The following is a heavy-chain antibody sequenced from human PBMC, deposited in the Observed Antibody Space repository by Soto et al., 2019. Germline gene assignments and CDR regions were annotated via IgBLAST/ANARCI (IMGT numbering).Heavy chain of an antibody. D-gene: IGHD4-4*01. J-gene: IGHJ6*02. CDR3: ARDRIISPDYSNYVGVTSFHVHYYYGMDV. Sequence: PGGSLRLSCAASGFTFSSYAMHWVRQAPGKGLEWVAVISYDGSNKCYADSVKGRFTISRDNSKNTLYLQMNSLRAEDTAVYYCARDRIISPDYSNYVGVTSFHVHYYYGMDVWGQGTTVTVSS. CDR2: ISYDGSNK. V-gene: IGHV3-30-3*01. CDR1: GFTFSSYA.